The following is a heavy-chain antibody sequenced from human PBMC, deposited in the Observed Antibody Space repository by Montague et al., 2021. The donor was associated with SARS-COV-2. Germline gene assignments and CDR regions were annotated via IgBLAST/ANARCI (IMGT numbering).Heavy chain of an antibody. CDR3: ARLEAGDCSGGSCYSSWFDP. J-gene: IGHJ5*02. D-gene: IGHD2-15*01. V-gene: IGHV4-59*08. CDR2: IYYSGST. Sequence: SETLSLTCTVSGGSISSYYWSWIRQPLGKGLEWIGYIYYSGSTNYNPSLKSRVTISVDTSKNQFSLKLSSVTAADTAVYYCARLEAGDCSGGSCYSSWFDPRGQGTLVTVSS. CDR1: GGSISSYY.